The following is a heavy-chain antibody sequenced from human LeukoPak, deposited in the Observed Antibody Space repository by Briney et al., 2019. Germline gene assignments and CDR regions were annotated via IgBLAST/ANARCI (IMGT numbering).Heavy chain of an antibody. J-gene: IGHJ4*02. Sequence: GGSLRLSCGASGFTVSSKDMNCVRQAPGKGLEWVSVIYSGGGTQYADFVKDRFTISRDNSKNTLYLQMNSLRAEDTALFYCARASNWNEDFDYWGQGTLVTVSS. CDR1: GFTVSSKD. CDR3: ARASNWNEDFDY. V-gene: IGHV3-66*01. D-gene: IGHD1-20*01. CDR2: IYSGGGT.